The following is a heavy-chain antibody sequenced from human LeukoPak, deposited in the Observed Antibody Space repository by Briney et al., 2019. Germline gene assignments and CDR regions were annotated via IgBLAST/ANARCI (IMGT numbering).Heavy chain of an antibody. CDR3: GRQGYTASYYFFDY. D-gene: IGHD1-26*01. CDR2: IYTTGTT. Sequence: PSETLSLTCTVSSGSIRSYYWGWVRQPPGKGLEWIGRIYTTGTTQYKPSLKSRVTMSVDTSTNQFSLNLRSMTAADTAVYYCGRQGYTASYYFFDYWSQGTLVAVS. V-gene: IGHV4-4*07. CDR1: SGSIRSYY. J-gene: IGHJ4*02.